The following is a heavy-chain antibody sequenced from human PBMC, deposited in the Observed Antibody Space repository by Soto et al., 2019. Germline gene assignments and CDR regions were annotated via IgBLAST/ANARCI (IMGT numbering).Heavy chain of an antibody. Sequence: EVQLVESGGGLVQPGGSLRLSCAASGLIFSDYHMDWVRQAPGKVLEWVGRIRRKANSYTTEYAASVKGRFTISRDDSKNSLYLQMNRLTSEDTAVYYCAMLGGWSGGSSGMDVWGQGTTVSVSS. CDR1: GLIFSDYH. V-gene: IGHV3-72*01. CDR2: IRRKANSYTT. CDR3: AMLGGWSGGSSGMDV. J-gene: IGHJ6*02. D-gene: IGHD6-19*01.